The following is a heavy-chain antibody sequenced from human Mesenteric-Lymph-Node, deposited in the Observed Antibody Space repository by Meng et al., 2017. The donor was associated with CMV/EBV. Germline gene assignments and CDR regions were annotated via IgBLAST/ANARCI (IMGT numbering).Heavy chain of an antibody. J-gene: IGHJ6*02. D-gene: IGHD2-15*01. Sequence: GESLKISCAASGFTFSNAWMSWVRQAPGKGLEWVGRIKSKTDGGRTDYAAPVTGRFTISRDDSKNMLYLQMESLKTEDTAVYYCVKDIVGSKSGDYYYGMDVWGQGTTVTVSS. CDR1: GFTFSNAW. CDR2: IKSKTDGGRT. V-gene: IGHV3-15*01. CDR3: VKDIVGSKSGDYYYGMDV.